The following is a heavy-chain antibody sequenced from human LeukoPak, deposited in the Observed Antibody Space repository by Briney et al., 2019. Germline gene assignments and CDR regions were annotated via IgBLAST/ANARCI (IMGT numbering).Heavy chain of an antibody. D-gene: IGHD6-6*01. V-gene: IGHV3-23*01. CDR3: ATFEYSSSSFDY. Sequence: GGSLRLSCAASGFTFSSYAMSWVRQAPGKGLEWASAISGSGGSTYYADSVKGRFTISRDNSKNTLYLQMNSLRAEDTAVYYCATFEYSSSSFDYWGQGTLVTVSS. CDR1: GFTFSSYA. CDR2: ISGSGGST. J-gene: IGHJ4*02.